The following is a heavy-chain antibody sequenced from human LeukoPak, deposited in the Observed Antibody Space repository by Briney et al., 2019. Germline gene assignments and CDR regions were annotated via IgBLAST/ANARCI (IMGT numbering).Heavy chain of an antibody. D-gene: IGHD2-2*01. J-gene: IGHJ4*02. CDR3: TRDKGPSADRTAFDF. CDR2: VYYSGST. V-gene: IGHV4-59*01. CDR1: GGYISTYY. Sequence: PSETLSLTCSVSGGYISTYYWSWIRQPPGRGLEWIGYVYYSGSTNYNPSLKSRVTMSVDTSKNQFSLQLRSVTPADTAVYYCTRDKGPSADRTAFDFWGQGTLVTVPS.